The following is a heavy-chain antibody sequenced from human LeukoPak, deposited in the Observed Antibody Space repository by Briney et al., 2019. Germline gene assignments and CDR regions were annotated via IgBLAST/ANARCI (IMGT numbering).Heavy chain of an antibody. V-gene: IGHV1-69*05. J-gene: IGHJ4*02. CDR3: ARYHPAPVGGAELNDY. Sequence: SVKVSCKASGGTFSSYAISWVRQAPGQGLEWMGRIIPIFGTANYAQKFQGRVTITTDESTSTAYMELSSLRSEDTAVYYCARYHPAPVGGAELNDYWGQGTLVTVSS. CDR1: GGTFSSYA. D-gene: IGHD1-26*01. CDR2: IIPIFGTA.